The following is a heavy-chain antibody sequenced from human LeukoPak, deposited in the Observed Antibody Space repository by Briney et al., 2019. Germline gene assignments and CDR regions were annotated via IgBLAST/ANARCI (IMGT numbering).Heavy chain of an antibody. CDR3: AREVWAGATRWFDP. J-gene: IGHJ5*02. CDR2: IYSSGST. CDR1: GGSISGYY. V-gene: IGHV4-4*07. D-gene: IGHD3-16*01. Sequence: SETLSLTCTVSGGSISGYYWSWIRQPAGKGLEWIGRIYSSGSTNYDPSLTSRVTMSVDTSKNQFSLKLSSVTAADTAVYYCAREVWAGATRWFDPWGQGTLVTVSS.